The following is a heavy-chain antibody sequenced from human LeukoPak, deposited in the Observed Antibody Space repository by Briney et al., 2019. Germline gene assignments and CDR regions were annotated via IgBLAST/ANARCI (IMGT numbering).Heavy chain of an antibody. CDR3: ARHDGAFRPFDY. CDR1: GGSISNYY. J-gene: IGHJ4*02. V-gene: IGHV4-59*08. D-gene: IGHD5-24*01. Sequence: SQTLSLTCTVSGGSISNYYWSWIRQPPGKGLEWIGYIFYSGSTNYNPSLKSRVTISVDTSKNQFSLKVSSVTAADTAVYLCARHDGAFRPFDYWGQGTLVTVSS. CDR2: IFYSGST.